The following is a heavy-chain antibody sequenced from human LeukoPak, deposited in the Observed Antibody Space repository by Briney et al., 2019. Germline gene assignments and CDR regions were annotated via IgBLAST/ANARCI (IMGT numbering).Heavy chain of an antibody. CDR3: ASNGLRFLVDDAFDI. V-gene: IGHV1-2*02. Sequence: APVKVSCKASGYTFTGYYMHWVRQAPGQGLEWMGWINPNSGGTNYAQKFQGRVTMTRDTSISTAYMELSRLRSDDTAVYYCASNGLRFLVDDAFDIWGQGTMVTVSS. D-gene: IGHD3-3*01. J-gene: IGHJ3*02. CDR1: GYTFTGYY. CDR2: INPNSGGT.